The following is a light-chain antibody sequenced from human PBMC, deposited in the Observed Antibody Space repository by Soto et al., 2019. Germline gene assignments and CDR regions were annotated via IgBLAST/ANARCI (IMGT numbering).Light chain of an antibody. CDR1: SSNIGNNA. J-gene: IGLJ2*01. CDR3: AAWDDSLHGLV. Sequence: QSVLTQPPSASGTPGQRVTISCSGSSSNIGNNAVNWYQQLPGTAPKLLIYSNNQRPSGVPDRFSGSKSGTSASLAISGLQSADETDYYCAAWDDSLHGLVFGGGTKLTVL. V-gene: IGLV1-44*01. CDR2: SNN.